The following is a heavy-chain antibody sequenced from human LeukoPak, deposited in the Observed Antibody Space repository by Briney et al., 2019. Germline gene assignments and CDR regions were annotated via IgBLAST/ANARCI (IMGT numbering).Heavy chain of an antibody. V-gene: IGHV4-39*01. J-gene: IGHJ3*02. CDR1: GGSISSSSYY. D-gene: IGHD2-2*01. CDR3: ASGIVVVPAALRGHHHAFDI. CDR2: IYYSGST. Sequence: SETLSLTCTVSGGSISSSSYYWGWIRQPPGKGLEWIGSIYYSGSTYYNPSLKSRVTISVDTSKNQYSLKLSSVTAADTAVYYCASGIVVVPAALRGHHHAFDIWGQGTMVTVSS.